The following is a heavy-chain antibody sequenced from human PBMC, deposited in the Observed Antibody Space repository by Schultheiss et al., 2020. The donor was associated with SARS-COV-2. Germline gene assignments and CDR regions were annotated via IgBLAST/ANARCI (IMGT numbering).Heavy chain of an antibody. Sequence: GGSLRLSCAASGFTFDTYAMSWVRQAPGKGLEWVSHIGGGEGRAYYADSVKGRFTMSRDNSKNTLYLQMNSLRAEDTAVYYCARQYSGSLDPWGQGTLVTVSS. D-gene: IGHD1-26*01. CDR1: GFTFDTYA. CDR3: ARQYSGSLDP. J-gene: IGHJ5*02. V-gene: IGHV3-23*01. CDR2: IGGGEGRA.